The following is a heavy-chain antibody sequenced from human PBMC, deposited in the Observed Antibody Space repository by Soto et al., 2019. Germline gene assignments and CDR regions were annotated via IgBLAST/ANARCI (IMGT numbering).Heavy chain of an antibody. CDR2: IYSGGST. J-gene: IGHJ6*02. V-gene: IGHV3-66*01. CDR3: ARDRIPTGMDV. CDR1: GFTVSSNY. Sequence: EVPLVESGGGLVQPGGSLRLSCAASGFTVSSNYMSWVRQAPGKGLEWVSVIYSGGSTYYADSVKGRFTISRDNSKNPLYRQMNSLRAEDTAVYYCARDRIPTGMDVWGQGTTVTVSS.